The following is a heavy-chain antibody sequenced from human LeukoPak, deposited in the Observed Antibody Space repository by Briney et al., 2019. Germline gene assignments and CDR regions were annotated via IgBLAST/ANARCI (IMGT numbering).Heavy chain of an antibody. J-gene: IGHJ4*02. Sequence: ASVKVSCTPSGYTFTGYFMHWVRQAPGQGLEWMGWINPNSGGTNYAQKFQGRVTMTRDTSISTAYMELSRLRSDDTAVYYCASSIVYCSSTSCYFNWGQGTLVTVSS. CDR1: GYTFTGYF. CDR2: INPNSGGT. D-gene: IGHD2-2*01. V-gene: IGHV1-2*02. CDR3: ASSIVYCSSTSCYFN.